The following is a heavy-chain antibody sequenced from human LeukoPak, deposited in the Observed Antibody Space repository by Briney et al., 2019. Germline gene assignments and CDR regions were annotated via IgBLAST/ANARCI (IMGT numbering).Heavy chain of an antibody. J-gene: IGHJ3*02. V-gene: IGHV3-7*01. CDR2: IKQDGSEK. D-gene: IGHD3-22*01. CDR1: GFTFSSYW. CDR3: ARGQYYYDSSGYPSAFDI. Sequence: GGSLRLSCAASGFTFSSYWMSWVRQAPGKGLEWVANIKQDGSEKYYADSVKGRFTISRDNSKNTLYLQMNSLRAEDTAVYYCARGQYYYDSSGYPSAFDIWGQGTMVTVSS.